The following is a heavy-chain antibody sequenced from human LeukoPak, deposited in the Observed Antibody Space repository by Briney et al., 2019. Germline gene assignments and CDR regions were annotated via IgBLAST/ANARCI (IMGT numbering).Heavy chain of an antibody. CDR1: GYTFTGYY. D-gene: IGHD2-2*01. CDR3: ARRIPERVVPAENYYYYMDV. Sequence: GASVKVSCKASGYTFTGYYMHWVRQAPGQGLEWMGGIIPMFGSANYAQKFQGRVTITADKSTSTAYMELSSLRSEDTAVYYCARRIPERVVPAENYYYYMDVWGKGTTVTVSS. J-gene: IGHJ6*03. CDR2: IIPMFGSA. V-gene: IGHV1-69*06.